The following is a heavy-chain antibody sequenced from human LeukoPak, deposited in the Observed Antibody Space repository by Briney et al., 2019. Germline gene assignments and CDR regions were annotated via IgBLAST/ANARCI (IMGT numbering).Heavy chain of an antibody. CDR3: ATQTSYCSSTSCYNHYYYYGMDV. CDR1: RFTFSTYA. D-gene: IGHD2-2*02. J-gene: IGHJ6*02. V-gene: IGHV3-23*01. Sequence: GGSLRLSCAASRFTFSTYAMSWVRQPPGKGLEWVSAISGSDGSTYYADSVKGRFTISRDNSKNTLYLQMNSLRAEDTAVYYCATQTSYCSSTSCYNHYYYYGMDVWGQGTTVTVSS. CDR2: ISGSDGST.